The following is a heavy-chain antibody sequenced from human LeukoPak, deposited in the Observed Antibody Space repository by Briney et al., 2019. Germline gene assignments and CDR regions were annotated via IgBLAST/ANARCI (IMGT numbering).Heavy chain of an antibody. CDR2: IYYSGST. CDR3: ARNLAAAGPHYNWFDP. J-gene: IGHJ5*02. CDR1: GGSIGSSSYY. V-gene: IGHV4-39*07. Sequence: SETLSLTCTVSGGSIGSSSYYWGWIRQPPGKGLEWIGSIYYSGSTYYNPSLKSRVTISVGTSKNQFSLKLRSVTSADTAVYYCARNLAAAGPHYNWFDPWGQGTLVTVSS. D-gene: IGHD6-13*01.